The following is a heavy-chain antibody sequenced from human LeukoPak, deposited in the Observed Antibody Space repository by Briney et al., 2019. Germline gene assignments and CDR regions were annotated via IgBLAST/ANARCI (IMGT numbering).Heavy chain of an antibody. D-gene: IGHD6-13*01. Sequence: GGSLRLSCAASGFTFSSYYFNWVRQAPGKGLEWVSSISSGSTYIYYADSVKGRFTISRDNAKNSLSLQMNGLRAEDTAVYYCARDISSWEKGVVDYWGQGTLVTVAS. CDR1: GFTFSSYY. CDR3: ARDISSWEKGVVDY. V-gene: IGHV3-21*03. J-gene: IGHJ4*02. CDR2: ISSGSTYI.